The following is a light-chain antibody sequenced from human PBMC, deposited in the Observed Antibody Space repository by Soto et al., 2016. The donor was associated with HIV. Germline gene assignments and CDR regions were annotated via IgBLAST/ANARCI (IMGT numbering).Light chain of an antibody. V-gene: IGLV3-21*03. Sequence: SYILTQPPSVSVAPGKTARITCGGDNIGIKNVHWYQQKPGQAPILVVYDDRERPSGIPERSTGSKSGNTATLTISRVEAGDEADYYCQVWDSSHDLLVAFGGGTKLTV. J-gene: IGLJ2*01. CDR3: QVWDSSHDLLVA. CDR2: DDR. CDR1: NIGIKN.